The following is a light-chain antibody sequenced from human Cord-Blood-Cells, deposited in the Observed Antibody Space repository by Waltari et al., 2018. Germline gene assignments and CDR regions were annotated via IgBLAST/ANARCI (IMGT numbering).Light chain of an antibody. Sequence: DIQMTQTPYSLSASVGDRVTITCRASQSISSYLKWYPQKPGKAPKLLIYAASSLQSGVPSRFSGNGSGTDFTLTISSLQPEDFATYYCQQSYSTPLTCGGGTKVEIK. CDR3: QQSYSTPLT. CDR2: AAS. CDR1: QSISSY. J-gene: IGKJ4*01. V-gene: IGKV1-39*01.